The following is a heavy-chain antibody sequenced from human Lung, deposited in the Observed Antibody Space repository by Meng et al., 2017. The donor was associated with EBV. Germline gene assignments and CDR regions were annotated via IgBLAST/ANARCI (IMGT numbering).Heavy chain of an antibody. V-gene: IGHV7-4-1*02. CDR1: GYTFTRHA. D-gene: IGHD1-14*01. CDR2: MNTKTGNP. CDR3: ARDDNGVPDY. Sequence: QVQLVQSGSELKKPGXSVKVSCKASGYTFTRHAINWVRQAPGQGLGWMGWMNTKTGNPTYAKGFTGRFVFSLDTSVSTAYLQISSLKAEDTAMYYCARDDNGVPDYWGQGTLVTVSS. J-gene: IGHJ4*02.